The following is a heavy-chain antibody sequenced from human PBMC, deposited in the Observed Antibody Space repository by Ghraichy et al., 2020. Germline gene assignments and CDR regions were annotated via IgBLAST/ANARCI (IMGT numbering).Heavy chain of an antibody. CDR2: IWYDGSNK. CDR1: GFTFSSYG. Sequence: GGSLRLSCAASGFTFSSYGMHWVRQAPGKGLEWVAVIWYDGSNKYYADSVKGRFTISRDNSKNTLYLQMNSLRAEDTAVYYCARDPHTEYFWSGYYTAIDYWGQGTLVTVSS. D-gene: IGHD3-3*01. V-gene: IGHV3-33*01. J-gene: IGHJ4*02. CDR3: ARDPHTEYFWSGYYTAIDY.